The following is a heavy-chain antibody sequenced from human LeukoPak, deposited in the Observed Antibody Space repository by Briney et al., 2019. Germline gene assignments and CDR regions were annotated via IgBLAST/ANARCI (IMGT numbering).Heavy chain of an antibody. CDR3: AKVVGAYDFWSGPNDFDY. Sequence: GGSLRLSCAASGFTFSSYAMHWVRQAPGKGLEWVAVISYDGSSKYYADSVKGRFTISRDNSKNTLYLQMNSLRAEDTAVYYCAKVVGAYDFWSGPNDFDYWGQGTLVTVSS. D-gene: IGHD3-3*01. CDR1: GFTFSSYA. V-gene: IGHV3-30*04. CDR2: ISYDGSSK. J-gene: IGHJ4*02.